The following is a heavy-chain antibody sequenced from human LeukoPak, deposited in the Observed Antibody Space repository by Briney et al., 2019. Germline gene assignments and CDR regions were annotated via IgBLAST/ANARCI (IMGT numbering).Heavy chain of an antibody. CDR2: ISSSSSYI. Sequence: GGSLRLSCAASGFTFSSYNVKWVRQAPGKGLEWVSFISSSSSYIYYADSVKGRFTISRDNAKNSLFLQMNSLRAEDTAVYYCARVSRFGDTTGWFDPWGQGTLVTVSS. CDR1: GFTFSSYN. J-gene: IGHJ5*02. CDR3: ARVSRFGDTTGWFDP. V-gene: IGHV3-21*01. D-gene: IGHD3-10*01.